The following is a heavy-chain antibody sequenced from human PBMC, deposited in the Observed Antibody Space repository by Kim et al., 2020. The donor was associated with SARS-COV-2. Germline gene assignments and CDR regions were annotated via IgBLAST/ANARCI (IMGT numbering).Heavy chain of an antibody. V-gene: IGHV1-24*01. CDR2: FDPEDGET. J-gene: IGHJ6*02. Sequence: ASVKVSCKVSGYTLTELSMHWVRQAPGKGLEWMGGFDPEDGETIYAQKFQGRVTMTEDTSTDTAYMELSSLRSEDTAVYYCATDPVFWAPGGYYYGMDVWGQGTTVTVSS. CDR1: GYTLTELS. CDR3: ATDPVFWAPGGYYYGMDV. D-gene: IGHD3-16*01.